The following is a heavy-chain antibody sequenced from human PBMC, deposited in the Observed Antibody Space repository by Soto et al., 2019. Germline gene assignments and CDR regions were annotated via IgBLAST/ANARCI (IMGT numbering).Heavy chain of an antibody. Sequence: QVQLVESGGDLVQPGRSLRLSCAASGLTFSTSIMHWVRQTPDKGLEWIAVISGDATSKIYTDSLKGRFTISRANSKNPHYREMNSLTAEDTAIYHCPGEEDRCGQAGPFQPWGQSPLV. CDR1: GLTFSTSI. J-gene: IGHJ1*01. CDR2: ISGDATSK. V-gene: IGHV3-30-3*01. CDR3: PGEEDRCGQAGPFQP. D-gene: IGHD2-21*01.